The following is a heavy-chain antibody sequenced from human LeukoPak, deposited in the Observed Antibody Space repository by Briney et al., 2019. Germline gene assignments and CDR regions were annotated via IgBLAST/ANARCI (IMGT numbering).Heavy chain of an antibody. J-gene: IGHJ1*01. CDR1: GFTFSNYA. V-gene: IGHV3-23*01. Sequence: GGSLRLSCAVFGFTFSNYAMSWVRQAPGKGLEWVSAISGSGARTFYADSVRGWFTISRDNSKNTLYLQMNSLRAEDTAVYYCAKDGSLGAAGTIEYFQHWGQGTLVTVSS. D-gene: IGHD6-13*01. CDR3: AKDGSLGAAGTIEYFQH. CDR2: ISGSGART.